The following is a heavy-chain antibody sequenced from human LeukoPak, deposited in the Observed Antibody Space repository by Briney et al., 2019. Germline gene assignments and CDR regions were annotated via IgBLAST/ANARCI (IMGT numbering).Heavy chain of an antibody. CDR3: AKEVAVAGTDFDY. V-gene: IGHV3-33*06. D-gene: IGHD6-19*01. CDR2: IWYDGSNK. Sequence: GRSLRLSCAASGFTFSSYGMHWVRQAPGKGLEWVAVIWYDGSNKYYADSVKGRFTISRDNSKNTLYLQMNSLRAEDTAVYYCAKEVAVAGTDFDYWGQRTLVTVSS. CDR1: GFTFSSYG. J-gene: IGHJ4*02.